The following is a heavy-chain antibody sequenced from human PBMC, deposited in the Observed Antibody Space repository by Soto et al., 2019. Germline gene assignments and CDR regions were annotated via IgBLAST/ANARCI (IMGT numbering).Heavy chain of an antibody. V-gene: IGHV4-59*01. CDR1: GDSITDYY. D-gene: IGHD5-12*01. Sequence: PSETLSLTCTVSGDSITDYYWSWIRVSPGKGLEWIAYIHHTGTANYNPSLKSRVTISVDTSKSQFSLRLSSVTAADTAVYFCARYSVATIRFFDYWGQGTLVTVSS. CDR3: ARYSVATIRFFDY. J-gene: IGHJ4*02. CDR2: IHHTGTA.